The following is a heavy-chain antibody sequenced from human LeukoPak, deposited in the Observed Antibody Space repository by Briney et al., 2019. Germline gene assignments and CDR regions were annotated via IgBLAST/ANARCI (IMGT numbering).Heavy chain of an antibody. CDR3: ARIYYFGDNKLRYFGN. V-gene: IGHV3-7*01. D-gene: IGHD3-10*01. Sequence: GGSLRLSCAASGFTFNSYWMSWVRQAPGKGLEWVANIDPDGSEKQYGDSVKGRFHTSRDNAKNSLYLQMNSLRAEDTAIYYCARIYYFGDNKLRYFGNWGQGTRDTVSS. CDR2: IDPDGSEK. J-gene: IGHJ4*03. CDR1: GFTFNSYW.